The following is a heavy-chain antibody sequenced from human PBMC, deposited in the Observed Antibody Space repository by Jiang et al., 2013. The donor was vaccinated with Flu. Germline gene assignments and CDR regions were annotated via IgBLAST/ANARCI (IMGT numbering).Heavy chain of an antibody. Sequence: GSGLVKPSETLSLTCTVSGGSISSSSYYWGWIRQPPGKGLEWIGSIYYSGSTYYNPSLKSRVTISVDTSKNQFSLKLSSVTAADTAVYYCVRMGYSYNVDYWGQGTLVTVSS. CDR1: GGSISSSSYY. J-gene: IGHJ4*02. V-gene: IGHV4-39*01. CDR2: IYYSGST. D-gene: IGHD5-18*01. CDR3: VRMGYSYNVDY.